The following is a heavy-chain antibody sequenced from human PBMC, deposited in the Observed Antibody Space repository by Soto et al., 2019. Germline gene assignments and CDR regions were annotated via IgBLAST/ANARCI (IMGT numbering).Heavy chain of an antibody. Sequence: EVQLVESGGGLVQPGGSLRLSCAASGFTFSSYWMHWVRQVPGKGLVWVSRIKYDGSTTTYADSVKGRFTISRDNGENSVYLQMNSLRDEETAVYYCARGGSGTYLLDSWGQGTLVTVSS. D-gene: IGHD3-10*01. CDR3: ARGGSGTYLLDS. CDR2: IKYDGSTT. CDR1: GFTFSSYW. J-gene: IGHJ4*02. V-gene: IGHV3-74*01.